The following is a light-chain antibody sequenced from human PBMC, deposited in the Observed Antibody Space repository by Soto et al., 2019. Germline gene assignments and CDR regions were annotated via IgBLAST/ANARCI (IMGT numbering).Light chain of an antibody. Sequence: DIVMTQSPLSLPVTPGEPASISCRSSQSLLHSNGYNYLDWYLQKPGQSPQLLIYLGSNRASGVPDRFSGSGSGTDFTLKISRVEAEDVGVYYCMQALKTPQTFGGGTKVEIK. CDR3: MQALKTPQT. CDR1: QSLLHSNGYNY. J-gene: IGKJ4*01. CDR2: LGS. V-gene: IGKV2-28*01.